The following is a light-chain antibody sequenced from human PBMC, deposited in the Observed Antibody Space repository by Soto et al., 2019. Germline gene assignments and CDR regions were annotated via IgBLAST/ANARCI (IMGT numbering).Light chain of an antibody. J-gene: IGKJ1*01. Sequence: DIVLTQSPGTLSLSPGERATLSCRASQSVSSTFFAWYQQKPGQAPRLLVFGASNRATGIPDRFSGSGSGTDFTLTISRLEPEDFAMYYCQQYGTSPRGTFGTGPRWIS. V-gene: IGKV3-20*01. CDR2: GAS. CDR3: QQYGTSPRGT. CDR1: QSVSSTF.